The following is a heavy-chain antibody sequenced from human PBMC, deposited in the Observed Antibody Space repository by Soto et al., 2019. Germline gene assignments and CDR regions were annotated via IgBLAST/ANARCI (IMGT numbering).Heavy chain of an antibody. Sequence: SETLSLTCTVSGGSIGSGDYYWSWIRQPPGKGLEWIGYIYYSGSTYYNPSLKSRVTISVDTSKNQFSLKLSSVTAADTAVYCCASVPNGMDVWGQGTTVTVSS. J-gene: IGHJ6*02. CDR1: GGSIGSGDYY. V-gene: IGHV4-30-4*01. CDR3: ASVPNGMDV. CDR2: IYYSGST.